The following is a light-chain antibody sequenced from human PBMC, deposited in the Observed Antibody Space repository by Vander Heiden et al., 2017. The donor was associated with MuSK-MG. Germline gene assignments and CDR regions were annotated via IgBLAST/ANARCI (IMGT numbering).Light chain of an antibody. CDR3: QQYDSFPYT. Sequence: DIQMTQSPSTLSASVGDRVTITCRASQRISGWLAWYQQKPGKAPKLLIYKASSLESGVPSRFSGSGSGTEFTLTISSLQPDDFATYSCQQYDSFPYTFGQGTKLE. J-gene: IGKJ2*01. CDR2: KAS. V-gene: IGKV1-5*03. CDR1: QRISGW.